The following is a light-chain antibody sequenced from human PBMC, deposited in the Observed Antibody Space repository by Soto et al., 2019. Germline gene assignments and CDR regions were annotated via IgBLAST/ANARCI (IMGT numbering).Light chain of an antibody. CDR1: SSNIGAGYD. Sequence: QSVLTQPPSVSGAPGQRVTISCTWSSSNIGAGYDVHWYQQLPGTAPKLLIYGNSNRPSGVPDRFSGSKSGTSASLAITGLQAEEEADYYCQSYDSSLSAHVVFGGGTKLTVL. V-gene: IGLV1-40*01. CDR2: GNS. CDR3: QSYDSSLSAHVV. J-gene: IGLJ2*01.